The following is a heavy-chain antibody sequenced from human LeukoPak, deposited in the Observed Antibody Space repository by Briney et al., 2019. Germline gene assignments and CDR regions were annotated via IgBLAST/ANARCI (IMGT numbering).Heavy chain of an antibody. D-gene: IGHD3-10*01. CDR2: INSGGSST. CDR3: GRWGWFGELPFDY. J-gene: IGHJ4*02. CDR1: GFPFCSYL. V-gene: IGHV3-74*01. Sequence: GGSLRVSRAASGFPFCSYLMQRVRQAPGERPVWVSRINSGGSSTSYAHSVKSRVTISRDNAKNTRYLQMNTLRAQDTAVYYCGRWGWFGELPFDYWGQRTLVTVS.